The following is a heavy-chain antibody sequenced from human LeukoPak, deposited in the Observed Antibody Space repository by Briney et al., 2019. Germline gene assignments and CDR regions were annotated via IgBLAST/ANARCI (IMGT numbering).Heavy chain of an antibody. Sequence: ASVKVSCKASGYTFTTFGITWVRQAPGQGLEWMGWINTYNGNTNYAQNLQGRVTMTTDTSTSTVYMELRSLTSDDTAVYYCARVGSDCGGGNCYWGQGTLVTVSS. V-gene: IGHV1-18*01. CDR1: GYTFTTFG. D-gene: IGHD2-15*01. CDR2: INTYNGNT. CDR3: ARVGSDCGGGNCY. J-gene: IGHJ4*02.